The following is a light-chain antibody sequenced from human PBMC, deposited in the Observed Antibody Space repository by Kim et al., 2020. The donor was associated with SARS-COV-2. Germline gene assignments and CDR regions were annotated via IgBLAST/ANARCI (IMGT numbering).Light chain of an antibody. CDR3: GTWDASLNEWV. CDR1: GSNIARNI. J-gene: IGLJ3*02. V-gene: IGLV1-44*01. CDR2: STV. Sequence: GQGITISCFGSGSNIARNIVNWYQQFPGTAPNLLIYSTVQRSSGVPCRFSGFRSGTSASLDISGLQSGDEAGYYCGTWDASLNEWVFGGGTQLTVL.